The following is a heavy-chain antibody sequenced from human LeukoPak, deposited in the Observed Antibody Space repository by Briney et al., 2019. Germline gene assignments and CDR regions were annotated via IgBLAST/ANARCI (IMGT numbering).Heavy chain of an antibody. D-gene: IGHD3-10*01. CDR2: ITWNGGRA. J-gene: IGHJ6*02. CDR3: AKDRGTVLKGGSWGMEV. CDR1: GFTFDDFS. V-gene: IGHV3-9*01. Sequence: PGGSLRLSCVASGFTFDDFSMHWVRQVPGKGLEWVSGITWNGGRAAFADSVKGRFNISRDNDKNSLYLQMNSLRPEDTAFYYCAKDRGTVLKGGSWGMEVWGQGTTVTVSS.